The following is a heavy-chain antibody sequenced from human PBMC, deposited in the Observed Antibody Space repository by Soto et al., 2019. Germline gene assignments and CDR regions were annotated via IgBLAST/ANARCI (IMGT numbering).Heavy chain of an antibody. Sequence: QVTLKESGPVLVKPTETLTLTCTVSGFSLSNARLGVSWIRQPPGKALERLPHIFSNDEKSYSTSLKSRLTSSKHTSKSQVVLTMTNMGPVDTATYYCARITGFDCYVCHDFDIWGKGTMVTVSS. D-gene: IGHD2-21*02. J-gene: IGHJ3*02. V-gene: IGHV2-26*01. CDR3: ARITGFDCYVCHDFDI. CDR2: IFSNDEK. CDR1: GFSLSNARLG.